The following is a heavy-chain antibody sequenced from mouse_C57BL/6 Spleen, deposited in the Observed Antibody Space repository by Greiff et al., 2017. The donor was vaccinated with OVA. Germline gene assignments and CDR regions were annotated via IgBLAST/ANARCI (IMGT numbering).Heavy chain of an antibody. J-gene: IGHJ4*01. CDR1: GYTFTSYW. Sequence: QVQLQQPGAELVKPGASVKMSCKASGYTFTSYWITWVKQRPGQGLEWIGDIYPGSGSTNYNEKFKSKATLTVDTSSSTAYMQLSSLTSEDSAVYYCAGEILYYGSSCDRYYAMDYWGQGTSVTVSS. V-gene: IGHV1-55*01. CDR3: AGEILYYGSSCDRYYAMDY. CDR2: IYPGSGST. D-gene: IGHD1-1*01.